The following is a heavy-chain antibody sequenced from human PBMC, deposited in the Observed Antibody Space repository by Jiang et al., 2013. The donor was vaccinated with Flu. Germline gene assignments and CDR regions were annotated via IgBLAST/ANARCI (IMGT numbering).Heavy chain of an antibody. D-gene: IGHD6-19*01. CDR1: GGTFSSYT. J-gene: IGHJ5*02. CDR3: ARILPSTGYSSFGSGGRFDP. CDR2: IIPILGIA. V-gene: IGHV1-69*04. Sequence: SGAEVKKPGSSVKVSCKASGGTFSSYTISWVRQAPGQGLEWMGRIIPILGIANYAQKFQGRVTITADKSTSTAYMELSSLRSEDTAVYYCARILPSTGYSSFGSGGRFDPWGQGTLVTVSS.